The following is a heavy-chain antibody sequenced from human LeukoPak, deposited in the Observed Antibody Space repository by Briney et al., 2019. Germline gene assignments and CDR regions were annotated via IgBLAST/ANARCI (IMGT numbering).Heavy chain of an antibody. D-gene: IGHD6-6*01. J-gene: IGHJ4*02. CDR3: ARDSSIAAHYFDY. CDR2: IDYSGSA. CDR1: GGSVSSGSYY. V-gene: IGHV4-61*01. Sequence: SETLSLTCIVSGGSVSSGSYYWSWIRQPPGKELEWVGYIDYSGSAKYNPSLKSRVTISVDTSKNQFSLKLSSVTAADTAVYFCARDSSIAAHYFDYWGQGTQVTVSS.